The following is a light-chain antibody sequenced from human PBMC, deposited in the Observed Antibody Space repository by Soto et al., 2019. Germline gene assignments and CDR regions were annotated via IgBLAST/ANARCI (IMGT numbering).Light chain of an antibody. J-gene: IGKJ4*01. CDR3: QQRKGYVALT. CDR1: QGISPY. V-gene: IGKV1-9*01. Sequence: DIQLTPSPSFLSASVGDRVTITCRARQGISPYLAWYQQKPGKAPKLLIYEASPLQSGVPSRFSGSGTGTEFTLTHSSLQPEEWATSYCQQRKGYVALTFGGGTKVERK. CDR2: EAS.